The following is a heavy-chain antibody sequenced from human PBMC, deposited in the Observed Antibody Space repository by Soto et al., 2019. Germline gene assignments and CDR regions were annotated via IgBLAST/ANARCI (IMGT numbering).Heavy chain of an antibody. CDR2: IYSDGNT. CDR1: GLTVTSNY. D-gene: IGHD1-1*01. CDR3: ARGPFTTGFDP. V-gene: IGHV3-53*01. J-gene: IGHJ5*02. Sequence: GGSLRLSCAASGLTVTSNYMSWVRQAPGKGLEWVSIIYSDGNTYCADSVKGRFTISRDNSKNTLYLQMNSLRADDTAVYYCARGPFTTGFDPWGQGTLVTVSS.